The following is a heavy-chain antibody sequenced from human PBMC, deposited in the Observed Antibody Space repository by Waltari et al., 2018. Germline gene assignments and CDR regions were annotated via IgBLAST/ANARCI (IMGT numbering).Heavy chain of an antibody. D-gene: IGHD3-22*01. CDR2: INHSGST. Sequence: QVQLQQWGAGLLKPSETLSLTCAVYGGSFSGYYWSWIRQPPGKGLEWIGEINHSGSTNDNPSLKSRVTISVDTSKNQFSLKLSSVTAADTAVYYCARGGMIVVVPDYWGQGTLVTVSS. J-gene: IGHJ4*02. CDR3: ARGGMIVVVPDY. V-gene: IGHV4-34*01. CDR1: GGSFSGYY.